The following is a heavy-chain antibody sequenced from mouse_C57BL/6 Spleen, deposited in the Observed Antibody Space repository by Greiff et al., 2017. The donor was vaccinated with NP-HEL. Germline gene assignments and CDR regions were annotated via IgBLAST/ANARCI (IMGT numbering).Heavy chain of an antibody. J-gene: IGHJ3*01. Sequence: VQLQQSGAELVRPGTSVKVSCKASVYAFTNYLIEWVKQRPGQGLEWIGVINPGSGGTNYNEKFKGKATLTADKSSSTAYMQLSSLTSEDSAVYFCARGGYDGAWFAYWGQGTLVTVSA. D-gene: IGHD2-2*01. CDR3: ARGGYDGAWFAY. CDR2: INPGSGGT. CDR1: VYAFTNYL. V-gene: IGHV1-54*01.